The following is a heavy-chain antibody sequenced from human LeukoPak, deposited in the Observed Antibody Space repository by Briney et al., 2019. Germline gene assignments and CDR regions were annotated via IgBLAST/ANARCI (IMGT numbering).Heavy chain of an antibody. V-gene: IGHV4-61*02. CDR1: GGSISSGSYY. D-gene: IGHD3-10*01. CDR3: ARGLWFGELNDAFDI. Sequence: PSQTLSLTCTVSGGSISSGSYYWRWIRQPAGKGLEWIGRIYTSGSTNYNPSLKSRVTISVDTSKNQFSLKLISVTAADTAVYYCARGLWFGELNDAFDIWGQGTMVTVSS. J-gene: IGHJ3*02. CDR2: IYTSGST.